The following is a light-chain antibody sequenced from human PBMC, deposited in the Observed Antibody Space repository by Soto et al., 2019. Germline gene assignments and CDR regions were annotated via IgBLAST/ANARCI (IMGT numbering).Light chain of an antibody. Sequence: EIVLTQSPGTLSLSPWERATLSCMASQSVPRSYLAWYQQKPGQAPRPLIYGTSSSATGIPDRFSGSGSGTDFTLTISRLEPEDFAVFYCQQYGSSITFGQGTRLEIK. V-gene: IGKV3-20*01. CDR2: GTS. CDR3: QQYGSSIT. J-gene: IGKJ5*01. CDR1: QSVPRSY.